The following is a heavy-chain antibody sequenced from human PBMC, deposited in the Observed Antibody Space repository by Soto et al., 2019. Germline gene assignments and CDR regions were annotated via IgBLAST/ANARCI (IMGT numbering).Heavy chain of an antibody. V-gene: IGHV4-31*03. CDR2: IYYSGST. J-gene: IGHJ4*02. CDR1: GGSISSGTYY. CDR3: ARDWSDLSGYYAYFDY. D-gene: IGHD3-22*01. Sequence: QVQLQESGPGLVKPSQTLSLTCTVSGGSISSGTYYWSWIRQHPGKGLEWIGYIYYSGSTYYNPSLQSRVTISIDTSKNPCSLKLSSVPAADTAVYYCARDWSDLSGYYAYFDYWGQGTLVTVSS.